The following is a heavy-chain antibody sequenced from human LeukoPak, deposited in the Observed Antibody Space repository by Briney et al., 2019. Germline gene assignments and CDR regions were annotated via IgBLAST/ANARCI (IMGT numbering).Heavy chain of an antibody. Sequence: MASETLSLTCTVSGGSISSGDYYWSWIRQPSGKGLEWIAYMYYSGSTYYNPSLKSRVTMSADTSKNQLSLKLSSVTAADTAVYYCARPYYYDSRIDPWGQGILVTVSS. CDR2: MYYSGST. J-gene: IGHJ5*02. CDR1: GGSISSGDYY. CDR3: ARPYYYDSRIDP. D-gene: IGHD3-22*01. V-gene: IGHV4-30-4*01.